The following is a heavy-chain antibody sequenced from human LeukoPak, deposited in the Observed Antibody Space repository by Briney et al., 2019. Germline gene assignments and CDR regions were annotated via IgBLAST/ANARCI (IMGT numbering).Heavy chain of an antibody. CDR1: GGSFSGYY. V-gene: IGHV4-34*01. D-gene: IGHD5-24*01. Sequence: SETLSLTCAVYGGSFSGYYWSWIRQPPGKGLEWIGGINHSGSTNYNPSLKSRVTISVDTSKNQFSLKLSSVTAADTAVYYCARASRWLQRRVHNYYGMDVWGQGTTVTVSS. CDR2: INHSGST. CDR3: ARASRWLQRRVHNYYGMDV. J-gene: IGHJ6*02.